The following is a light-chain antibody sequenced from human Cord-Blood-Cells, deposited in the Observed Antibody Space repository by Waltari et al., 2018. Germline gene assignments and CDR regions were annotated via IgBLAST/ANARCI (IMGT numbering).Light chain of an antibody. CDR1: QSVLYSSNNKNY. CDR3: QQYYSTPWT. Sequence: DIVMTQSPDSLAVSLAERATIHCKFSQSVLYSSNNKNYLAWYQQKQGQPPKLLIYWASTRESGVPDRFSGSGSGTDFTLTISSLQAEDVAVYYCQQYYSTPWTFGQGTKVEIK. CDR2: WAS. J-gene: IGKJ1*01. V-gene: IGKV4-1*01.